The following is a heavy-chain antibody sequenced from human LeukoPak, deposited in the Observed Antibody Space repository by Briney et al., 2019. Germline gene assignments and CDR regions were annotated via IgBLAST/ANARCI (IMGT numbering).Heavy chain of an antibody. J-gene: IGHJ4*02. CDR3: AKVVGTSGWYFDY. Sequence: GGSLRHSCAASGFTFSNYAMSWVRQAPGKGLEWVSGITGRSTYYADSVKGRFTISRDISKNTLYVQMNSLRAEDTAVYYCAKVVGTSGWYFDYWGQGTLVTVSS. V-gene: IGHV3-23*01. CDR1: GFTFSNYA. CDR2: ITGRST. D-gene: IGHD1-1*01.